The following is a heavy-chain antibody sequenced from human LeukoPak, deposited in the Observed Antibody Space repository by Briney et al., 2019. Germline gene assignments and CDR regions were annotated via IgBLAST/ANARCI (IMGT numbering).Heavy chain of an antibody. CDR1: GFTFSSYG. V-gene: IGHV3-30*02. J-gene: IGHJ4*02. CDR3: AKFGGSVSGGLSHFDY. CDR2: IRYDGSNK. D-gene: IGHD3-10*01. Sequence: GGSLRLSCAASGFTFSSYGMHWVRQAPGKGLEWVAFIRYDGSNKYYADSVKGRFTISRDNSKNTLYLQMNSLRAEDTAVYYCAKFGGSVSGGLSHFDYWGQGTQVTVCS.